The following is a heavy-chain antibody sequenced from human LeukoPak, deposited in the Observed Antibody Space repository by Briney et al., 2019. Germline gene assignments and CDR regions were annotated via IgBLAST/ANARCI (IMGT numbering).Heavy chain of an antibody. Sequence: GGSLRLSCAASGFTFSSYAMHWVRQAPGKGLEWVAVISYDGSNKYYADSVKGRFTISRDNSKNTLYLQMNSLRAEDTAVYYCASQKLLWFGELSGSENAFDIWGQGSMVTVSS. V-gene: IGHV3-30-3*01. D-gene: IGHD3-10*01. J-gene: IGHJ3*02. CDR3: ASQKLLWFGELSGSENAFDI. CDR2: ISYDGSNK. CDR1: GFTFSSYA.